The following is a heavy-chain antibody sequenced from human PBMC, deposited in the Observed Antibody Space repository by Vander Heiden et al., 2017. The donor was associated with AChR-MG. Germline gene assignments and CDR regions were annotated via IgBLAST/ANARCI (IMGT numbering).Heavy chain of an antibody. D-gene: IGHD3-10*01. Sequence: QVQLVQSGAEVKKPGASVKVSCKASGYPFTNYALHWVRQAPGQRLEWMGWINIDNGKTMYSQKFQGRVTITRDTSASTAYMELSSLRSEDTAVYYCARDRGRSVIWFGELSGAWGQGTLVTVSS. CDR1: GYPFTNYA. CDR2: INIDNGKT. J-gene: IGHJ5*02. V-gene: IGHV1-3*04. CDR3: ARDRGRSVIWFGELSGA.